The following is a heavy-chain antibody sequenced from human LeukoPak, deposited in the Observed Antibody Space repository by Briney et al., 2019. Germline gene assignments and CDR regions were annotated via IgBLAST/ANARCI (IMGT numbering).Heavy chain of an antibody. CDR2: ISGSGGST. Sequence: PGGSLRLSCVASGFTFSSYAMSWVRQTPGKGLEWVSAISGSGGSTYYADSVKGRFTISRDNSKNTLYLQMNSLRAEDTAVYYCARGDGYSYGLIDYWGQGTLVTVSS. CDR1: GFTFSSYA. CDR3: ARGDGYSYGLIDY. V-gene: IGHV3-23*01. D-gene: IGHD5-18*01. J-gene: IGHJ4*02.